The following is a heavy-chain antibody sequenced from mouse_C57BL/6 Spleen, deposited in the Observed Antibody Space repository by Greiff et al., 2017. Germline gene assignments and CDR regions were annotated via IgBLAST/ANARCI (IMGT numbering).Heavy chain of an antibody. CDR1: GYSFTGYF. Sequence: LKESGPELVKPGDSVKISCKASGYSFTGYFMNWVMQSHGKSLEWIGRINPYNGDTFYNQKFKGKATLTVDKSSSTAHMELRSLTSEDSAVYYCARSYYGSSYVPYYFDYWGQGTTLTVSS. D-gene: IGHD1-1*01. CDR2: INPYNGDT. CDR3: ARSYYGSSYVPYYFDY. J-gene: IGHJ2*01. V-gene: IGHV1-20*01.